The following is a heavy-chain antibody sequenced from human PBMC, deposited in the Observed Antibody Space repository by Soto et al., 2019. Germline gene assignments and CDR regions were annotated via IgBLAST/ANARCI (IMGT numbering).Heavy chain of an antibody. CDR2: IYYSGST. V-gene: IGHV4-30-4*01. Sequence: SETLSLTCTVSGGSISSGGYYWSWIRQPPGKGLEWIGYIYYSGSTYYSPSLKSRVTISVDTSKNQFSLKLSSVTAADTAVYYCARSIVVVTYFDYWGQGTLVTVSS. CDR1: GGSISSGGYY. D-gene: IGHD3-22*01. CDR3: ARSIVVVTYFDY. J-gene: IGHJ4*02.